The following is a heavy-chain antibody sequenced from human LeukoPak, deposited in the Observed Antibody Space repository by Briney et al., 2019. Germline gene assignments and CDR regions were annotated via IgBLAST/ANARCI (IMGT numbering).Heavy chain of an antibody. CDR1: GFTFSSYE. D-gene: IGHD2-2*01. V-gene: IGHV3-48*03. J-gene: IGHJ5*02. CDR2: ISSSGSTI. Sequence: PGGSLRLSCAASGFTFSSYEMNWVRQAPGKGLEWVSYISSSGSTICYADSVKGRFTISRDNAKNSLYLQMNSLRAEDTAVYYCEGSSTRYNWFDPWGQGTLVTVSS. CDR3: EGSSTRYNWFDP.